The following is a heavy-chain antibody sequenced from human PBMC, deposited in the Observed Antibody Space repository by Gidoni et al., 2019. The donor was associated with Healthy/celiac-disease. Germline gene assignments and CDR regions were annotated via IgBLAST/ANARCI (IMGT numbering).Heavy chain of an antibody. CDR3: AREVGFYGDFPEGTYWFDP. CDR1: GFPFSSYR. D-gene: IGHD4-17*01. J-gene: IGHJ5*02. Sequence: EVQLVESGGGLVKPGGSLRPSCAASGFPFSSYRMNWVRQAPGKGLEWVSSISSSSSYIYYADSVKGRFTISRDNAKNSLYLQMNSLRAEDTAVYYCAREVGFYGDFPEGTYWFDPWGQGTLVTVSS. CDR2: ISSSSSYI. V-gene: IGHV3-21*01.